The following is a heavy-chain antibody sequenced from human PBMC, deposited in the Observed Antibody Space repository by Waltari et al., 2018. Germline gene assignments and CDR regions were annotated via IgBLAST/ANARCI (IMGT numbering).Heavy chain of an antibody. J-gene: IGHJ6*02. Sequence: QVQLQESGPGLVKPSETLSLTCAVSGYSISSGYYWGWIRQPPGKGLEWIGSIYHSGSTYYNPSLKSRVNISVDTSKNQFSLKLSAVTAADTAVYYCAREEGEIAARRTLYYYYGMDVWGQGTTVTVSS. CDR2: IYHSGST. CDR3: AREEGEIAARRTLYYYYGMDV. D-gene: IGHD6-6*01. V-gene: IGHV4-38-2*02. CDR1: GYSISSGYY.